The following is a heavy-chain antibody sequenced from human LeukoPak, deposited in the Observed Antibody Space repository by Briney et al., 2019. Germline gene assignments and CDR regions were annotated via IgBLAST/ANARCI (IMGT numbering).Heavy chain of an antibody. V-gene: IGHV3-9*01. Sequence: PGRSLRLSCAASGFTFDDYAMHWVRQAPGKGPEWVSGISWNSGSIGYADSVKGRFTISRDNAKNSLYLQMNSLRAEDTALYYCAKIETGSYYFDYWGQGTLVTVSS. CDR2: ISWNSGSI. CDR1: GFTFDDYA. J-gene: IGHJ4*02. D-gene: IGHD1-1*01. CDR3: AKIETGSYYFDY.